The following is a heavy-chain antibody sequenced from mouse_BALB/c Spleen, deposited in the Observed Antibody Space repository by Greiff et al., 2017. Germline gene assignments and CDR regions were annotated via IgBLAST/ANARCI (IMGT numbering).Heavy chain of an antibody. CDR1: GDSITSGY. D-gene: IGHD2-3*01. Sequence: VQLKQSGPSLVKPSQTLSLTCSVTGDSITSGYWNWIRKFPGNKLEYMGYISYSGSTYYNPSLKSRISITRDTSKNQYYLQLNSVTTEDTATYYCARSIYDGYYYYYAMDYWGQGTSVTVSS. J-gene: IGHJ4*01. V-gene: IGHV3-8*02. CDR3: ARSIYDGYYYYYAMDY. CDR2: ISYSGST.